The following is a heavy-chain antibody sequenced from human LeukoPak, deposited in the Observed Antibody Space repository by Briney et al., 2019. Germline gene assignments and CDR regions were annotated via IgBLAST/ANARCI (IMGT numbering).Heavy chain of an antibody. J-gene: IGHJ3*02. CDR2: ISAYNGNT. D-gene: IGHD3-10*01. V-gene: IGHV1-18*01. CDR1: GYSFTSYA. Sequence: ASVKVSCKASGYSFTSYAMHWVRQAPGQRLEWMGWISAYNGNTNYAQKLQGRVTMTTDTSTSTAYMELRSLRSDDTAVYYCARLGFRGGEAFDIWGQGTMVTVSS. CDR3: ARLGFRGGEAFDI.